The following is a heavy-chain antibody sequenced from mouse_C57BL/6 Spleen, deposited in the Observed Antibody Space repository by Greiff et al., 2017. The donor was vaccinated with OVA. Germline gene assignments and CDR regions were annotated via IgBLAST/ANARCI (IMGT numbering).Heavy chain of an antibody. J-gene: IGHJ2*01. D-gene: IGHD1-1*01. CDR3: AIDGRGPDYFDY. Sequence: EVQLQQSGPELVKPGASVKISCKASGYSFTGYYMNWVKQSPEKSLEWIGEINPSTGGTTYNQKFKAKAILTVDTSSSTAYMQLKCLTSEDSAVDYCAIDGRGPDYFDYWGQGTTLTVSS. CDR2: INPSTGGT. V-gene: IGHV1-42*01. CDR1: GYSFTGYY.